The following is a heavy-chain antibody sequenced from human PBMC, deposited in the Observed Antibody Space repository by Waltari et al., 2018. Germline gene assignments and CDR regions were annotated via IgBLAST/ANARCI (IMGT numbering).Heavy chain of an antibody. CDR2: ISTGSDTI. D-gene: IGHD2-2*01. CDR1: GYTLTELS. Sequence: VQLVQSGAEVKKPGASVKVSCKVSGYTLTELSMNWVRQAPGKGLEWVAYISTGSDTIQYADSVKGRFTISRDDATNSLYLHMNRLRAEDSAVYYCASLYAYWGQGTLVSVSS. V-gene: IGHV3-48*01. CDR3: ASLYAY. J-gene: IGHJ4*02.